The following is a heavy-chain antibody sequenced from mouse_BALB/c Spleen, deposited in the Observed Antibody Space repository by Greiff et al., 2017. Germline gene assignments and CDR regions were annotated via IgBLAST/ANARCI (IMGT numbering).Heavy chain of an antibody. D-gene: IGHD2-4*01. CDR3: ARGLRRGVEYYFDY. J-gene: IGHJ2*01. CDR2: INPYNDGT. CDR1: GYTFTSYV. Sequence: EVQLQQSGPELVKPGASVKMSCKASGYTFTSYVMHWVKQKPGQGLEWIGYINPYNDGTKYNEKFKGKATLTSDKSSSTAYMELSSLTSEDSAVYYCARGLRRGVEYYFDYWGQGTTLTVSS. V-gene: IGHV1-14*01.